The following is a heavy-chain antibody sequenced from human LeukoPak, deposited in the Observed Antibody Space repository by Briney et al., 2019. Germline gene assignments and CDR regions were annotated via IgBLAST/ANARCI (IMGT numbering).Heavy chain of an antibody. CDR1: GGSISSYY. D-gene: IGHD4-11*01. V-gene: IGHV4-59*08. J-gene: IGHJ3*02. CDR2: IYYSGST. Sequence: SETLSLTCTVSGGSISSYYWSWIRQPPGKGLEWIGYIYYSGSTNYNPSLKSRVTISVDTSKNQFSLKLSSVTAADTAVYYCARHMTTDRDGAFDIWGQGTMVTVSS. CDR3: ARHMTTDRDGAFDI.